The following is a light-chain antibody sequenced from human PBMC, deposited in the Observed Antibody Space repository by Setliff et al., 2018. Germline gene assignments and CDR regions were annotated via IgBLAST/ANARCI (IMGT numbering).Light chain of an antibody. CDR3: QHYYSTPPA. J-gene: IGKJ4*01. CDR2: RAP. Sequence: DIVMTQSPDSLAVSLGERATINCKSSQSVLSRSDNNNYLAWFQQKPGQPPKLLIYRAPTRKSGVPDRFSGSGSGTDFTLTINALQAEDVAVYYCQHYYSTPPAFGGGTKVDIK. CDR1: QSVLSRSDNNNY. V-gene: IGKV4-1*01.